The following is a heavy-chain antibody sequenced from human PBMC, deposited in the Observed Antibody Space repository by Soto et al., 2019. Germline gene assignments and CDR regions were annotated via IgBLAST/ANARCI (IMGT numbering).Heavy chain of an antibody. D-gene: IGHD1-26*01. V-gene: IGHV3-74*01. CDR1: GFTFDYYW. CDR3: ASGSDPDY. CDR2: LQTDGSHP. J-gene: IGHJ4*02. Sequence: EVQLVESGGGLVQPGGSLRLSCVASGFTFDYYWMHWVRQAPGEGLMWVSRLQTDGSHPAYADSVKGRFTIARDNAKNTLCLQMNNLRAEDTAVYYGASGSDPDYWGQGTLVTVSS.